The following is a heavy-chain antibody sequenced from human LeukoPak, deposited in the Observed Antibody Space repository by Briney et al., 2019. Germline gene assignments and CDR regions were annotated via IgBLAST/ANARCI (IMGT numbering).Heavy chain of an antibody. J-gene: IGHJ6*03. CDR2: IYYSGSA. V-gene: IGHV4-59*08. D-gene: IGHD1-7*01. Sequence: PSETLSLTCTVSGGSISSYYWSWIRQPPGKGLEWIGYIYYSGSANYNPSLKSRVTISVDTSKNQFSLKLTSVTAADTAVYYCARQHNWNYVDYYYYMDVWGKGTTVTVSS. CDR1: GGSISSYY. CDR3: ARQHNWNYVDYYYYMDV.